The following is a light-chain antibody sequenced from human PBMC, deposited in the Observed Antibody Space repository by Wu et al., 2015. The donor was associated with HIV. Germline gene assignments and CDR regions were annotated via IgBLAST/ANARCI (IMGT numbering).Light chain of an antibody. J-gene: IGKJ4*01. CDR2: GAS. Sequence: EIVLTQSPGTLSLSPGERATLSCRASQSVSSTSLAWYQQKSGQAPKLLIYGASTRATGIPDRFSGSGSGPDFTLTISRLEPEDFAVYYCQQYGSSPVLTFGGGTKVEIK. CDR1: QSVSSTS. CDR3: QQYGSSPVLT. V-gene: IGKV3-20*01.